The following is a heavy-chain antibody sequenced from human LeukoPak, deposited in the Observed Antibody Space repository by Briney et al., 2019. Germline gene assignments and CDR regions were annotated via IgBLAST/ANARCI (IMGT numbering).Heavy chain of an antibody. CDR2: INPNGGAT. D-gene: IGHD5-12*01. V-gene: IGHV1-2*02. Sequence: GASVKVSCKASGYTFTDYYMHWVRQAPGQGLEWMGWINPNGGATEYAQRFQGRVTMTRDTSIRTAYLDLSRLTSDDTAVYYCARDIQNSGYDGGYWGQGTLVTVSS. J-gene: IGHJ4*02. CDR1: GYTFTDYY. CDR3: ARDIQNSGYDGGY.